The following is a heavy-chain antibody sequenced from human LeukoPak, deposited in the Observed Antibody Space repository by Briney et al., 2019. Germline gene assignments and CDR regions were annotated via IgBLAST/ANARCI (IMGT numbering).Heavy chain of an antibody. CDR2: IYHSGST. J-gene: IGHJ4*02. CDR3: ARVSNPYYFDQ. V-gene: IGHV4-38-2*02. CDR1: GYFISSGYY. D-gene: IGHD4-11*01. Sequence: SETLSLTCTVSGYFISSGYYWGWIRQPPGKGLEWIGSIYHSGSTYSNPSLKSRVSISVDTSKHQFSLKLSSVTAADTAVYYCARVSNPYYFDQWGQGTLVTVSS.